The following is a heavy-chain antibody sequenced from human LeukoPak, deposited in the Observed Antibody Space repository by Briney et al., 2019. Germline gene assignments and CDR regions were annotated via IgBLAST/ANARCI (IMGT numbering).Heavy chain of an antibody. J-gene: IGHJ4*02. Sequence: PSETLSLTCAVYGGSFSGYYWSWIRQPPGKGLEWIGEINHSGSTNYNPSLKSRVTISVDTSKNQFSLKLSSVTAADTAVYYCASLPIKRWLQNFDYWGQGTLVTVSS. D-gene: IGHD5-24*01. CDR2: INHSGST. CDR1: GGSFSGYY. CDR3: ASLPIKRWLQNFDY. V-gene: IGHV4-34*01.